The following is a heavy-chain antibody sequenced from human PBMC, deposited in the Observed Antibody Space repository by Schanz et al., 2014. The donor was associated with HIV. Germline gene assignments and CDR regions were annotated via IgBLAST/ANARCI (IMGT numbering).Heavy chain of an antibody. CDR1: GFTFSSYG. Sequence: QVQLVESGGGVVQPGRSLRLSCAASGFTFSSYGMHWVRQAPGKGLEWGAVIWYDGSNKYYADSVKGRFTISRDNSKNTLYPQMNSLRAEDTAVYYCAREGSNYYGSGSYYKTYGMDVWGQGTTVTVSS. J-gene: IGHJ6*02. D-gene: IGHD3-10*01. CDR2: IWYDGSNK. V-gene: IGHV3-33*01. CDR3: AREGSNYYGSGSYYKTYGMDV.